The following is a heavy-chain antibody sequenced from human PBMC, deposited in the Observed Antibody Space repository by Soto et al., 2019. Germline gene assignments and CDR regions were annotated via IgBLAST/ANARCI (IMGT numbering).Heavy chain of an antibody. CDR1: GGSISSGGYY. CDR2: ISGSGGST. D-gene: IGHD6-6*01. J-gene: IGHJ4*02. V-gene: IGHV3-23*01. CDR3: AKAPINSSPLTIEIDY. Sequence: VQLQESGPGLVKPSQTLSLTCTVSGGSISSGGYYWSWIRQHPGKGLEWVSGISGSGGSTYYADSVKGRFTMSRDNSKNTLYLQMNSLRAEDTAVYYCAKAPINSSPLTIEIDYWGQGTLVTVSS.